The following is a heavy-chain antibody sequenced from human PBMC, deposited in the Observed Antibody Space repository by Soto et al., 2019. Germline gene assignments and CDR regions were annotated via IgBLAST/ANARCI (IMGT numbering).Heavy chain of an antibody. CDR1: NGSISGFY. Sequence: PSETLSLTCSVSNGSISGFYWTWIRQPPGKILEWIGYIHYSGRTDYNPSLTSRATMSVDTSKNQFSLNLKSITAADTAVYYCVRVGGGIGNPFDPGGRGPLVTFS. CDR3: VRVGGGIGNPFDP. CDR2: IHYSGRT. J-gene: IGHJ5*02. V-gene: IGHV4-59*12. D-gene: IGHD3-16*01.